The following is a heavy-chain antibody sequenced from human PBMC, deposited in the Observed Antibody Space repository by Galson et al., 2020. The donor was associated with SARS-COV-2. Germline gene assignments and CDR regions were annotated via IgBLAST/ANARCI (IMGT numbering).Heavy chain of an antibody. D-gene: IGHD4-17*01. J-gene: IGHJ4*02. Sequence: ASVTVSCKASGYTFISSSMHWVRQAPGQGLEWMAIINPSDGSTSYIQKFQGRVTMTSDTSTSTVYMELRSLRSEDTAMYYCAREYGDYVRGYFDYWGQGTLVTVSS. V-gene: IGHV1-46*01. CDR3: AREYGDYVRGYFDY. CDR2: INPSDGST. CDR1: GYTFISSS.